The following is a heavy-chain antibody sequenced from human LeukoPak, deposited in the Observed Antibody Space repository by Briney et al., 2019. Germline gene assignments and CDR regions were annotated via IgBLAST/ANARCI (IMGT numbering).Heavy chain of an antibody. Sequence: GGSLRLSCAASGFIVSSNYMSWVRQAPGKGLECVSLIYSDGRTYYADSVKGRFTISRDNSKNTLNLQMNSLRLEDTAVYYCVRRVEDWGHGTLVTVSS. CDR1: GFIVSSNY. V-gene: IGHV3-66*01. J-gene: IGHJ4*01. D-gene: IGHD2-15*01. CDR2: IYSDGRT. CDR3: VRRVED.